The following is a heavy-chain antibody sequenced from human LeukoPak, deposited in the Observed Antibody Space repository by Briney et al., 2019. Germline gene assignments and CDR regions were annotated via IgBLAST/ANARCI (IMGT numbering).Heavy chain of an antibody. V-gene: IGHV1-46*01. D-gene: IGHD3-10*01. CDR2: INPSGGST. CDR1: GYTFTSYY. Sequence: ASVKVSCKASGYTFTSYYMHWVRQAPGQGLEWMGIINPSGGSTSYAQKFQGRVTMTRDTSTSTVYMELSSLRSDDTAVYYCARDLSYDHYYGSGSYPGFLFDYWGRGTLVTVSS. J-gene: IGHJ4*02. CDR3: ARDLSYDHYYGSGSYPGFLFDY.